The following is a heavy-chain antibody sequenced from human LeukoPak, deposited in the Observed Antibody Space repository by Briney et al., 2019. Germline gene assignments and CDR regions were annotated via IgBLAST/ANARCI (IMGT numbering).Heavy chain of an antibody. V-gene: IGHV1-18*04. Sequence: ASVKVSCKASGYTFTSYGISWVRQAPGQGLEWMGWISAYNGNTNYAQKLQGRVTMTTDTSTSTAYMELRSLRSDDTAVYYCARSPDGYCSGGSCYSVGWGNGMDVWGKGTTVTVSS. CDR2: ISAYNGNT. J-gene: IGHJ6*04. CDR1: GYTFTSYG. CDR3: ARSPDGYCSGGSCYSVGWGNGMDV. D-gene: IGHD2-15*01.